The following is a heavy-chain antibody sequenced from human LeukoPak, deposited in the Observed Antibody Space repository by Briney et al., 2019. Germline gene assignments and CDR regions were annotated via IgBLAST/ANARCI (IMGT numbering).Heavy chain of an antibody. CDR1: GFTFSSYG. D-gene: IGHD5-24*01. CDR3: VKGVAGYNFFDY. CDR2: ISGSGGST. V-gene: IGHV3-23*01. Sequence: GGSLRLSCAASGFTFSSYGMSWVRQAPGKGLEWVSAISGSGGSTYYADSVKGRFTISRDNSKNTLYLQMNSLRAEDTAVYYCVKGVAGYNFFDYWGQGTLVTVSS. J-gene: IGHJ4*02.